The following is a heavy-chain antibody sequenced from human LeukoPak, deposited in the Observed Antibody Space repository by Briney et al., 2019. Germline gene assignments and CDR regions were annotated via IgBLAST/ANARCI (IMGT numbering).Heavy chain of an antibody. CDR2: IYYSGST. CDR1: GGSISSYY. D-gene: IGHD6-6*01. CDR3: ARGVEYSSSSRLGY. J-gene: IGHJ4*02. Sequence: SETLSLTCTVSGGSISSYYWSWIRQPPGKGLEWIGHIYYSGSTNYNPSLKSRVTISVDTSKNQFSLKLSSVTAADTAVYYCARGVEYSSSSRLGYWGQGTLVTVPS. V-gene: IGHV4-59*01.